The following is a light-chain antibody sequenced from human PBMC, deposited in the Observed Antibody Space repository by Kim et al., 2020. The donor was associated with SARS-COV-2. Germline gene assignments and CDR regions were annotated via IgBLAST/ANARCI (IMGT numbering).Light chain of an antibody. J-gene: IGKJ5*01. CDR3: QQRISYPLT. CDR1: VGINNY. Sequence: VEDTVTPTFVARVGINNYLSCYQQKPEGTPLRLFCVASTLGSGVPHRCSGGGSGTDFTLTISGLRPEDVATYYCQQRISYPLTFWLGTRLEIK. V-gene: IGKV1-9*01. CDR2: VAS.